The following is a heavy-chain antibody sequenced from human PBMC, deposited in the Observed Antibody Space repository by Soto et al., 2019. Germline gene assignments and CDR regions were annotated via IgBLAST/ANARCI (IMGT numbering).Heavy chain of an antibody. D-gene: IGHD2-15*01. CDR1: GFTFSSYA. Sequence: GESLKISCAASGFTFSSYAMSWVRQAPGKGLEWVSAISGSGGSTYYADSVKGRFTISRDNSKNTLYLQMNSLRAEDTAVYYCAKDLRAYCSGGSCYDEADAFDIWGQGTMVTVSS. V-gene: IGHV3-23*01. J-gene: IGHJ3*02. CDR3: AKDLRAYCSGGSCYDEADAFDI. CDR2: ISGSGGST.